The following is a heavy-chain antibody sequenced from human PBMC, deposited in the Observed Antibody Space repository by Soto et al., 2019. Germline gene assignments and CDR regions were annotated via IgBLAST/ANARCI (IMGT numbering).Heavy chain of an antibody. CDR3: ARRYCSSASCPRNYYGMDV. CDR1: GYNFASYW. CDR2: IDPIDSYT. Sequence: VESLKISCQGSGYNFASYWISWVRQMPGKGLEWMGRIDPIDSYTNYSPSFQGHVTISADKSISTAYLQWSSLKASDTAMYYCARRYCSSASCPRNYYGMDVWGQGTTVTVSS. D-gene: IGHD2-2*01. J-gene: IGHJ6*02. V-gene: IGHV5-10-1*01.